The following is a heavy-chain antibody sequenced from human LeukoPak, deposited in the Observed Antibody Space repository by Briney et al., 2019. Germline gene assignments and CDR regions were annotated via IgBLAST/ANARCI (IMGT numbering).Heavy chain of an antibody. V-gene: IGHV4-34*01. CDR1: GGSFSGYY. Sequence: PSETLSLTCAVYGGSFSGYYWSWIRQPPGKGLEWIGEINHSGSTNYNPSLKSRLTISVDTSKNQFSLKLSSVTAADTAVYYCARHYGSGNPDAFDIWGQGTMVIVAS. J-gene: IGHJ3*02. CDR3: ARHYGSGNPDAFDI. CDR2: INHSGST. D-gene: IGHD3-10*01.